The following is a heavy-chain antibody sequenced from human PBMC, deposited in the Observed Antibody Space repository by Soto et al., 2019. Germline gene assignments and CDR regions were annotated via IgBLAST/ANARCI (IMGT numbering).Heavy chain of an antibody. CDR2: IIPIFGIA. CDR1: GGTFSSYT. Sequence: QVQLVQSGAEVKKPGSSLKVSCKASGGTFSSYTISWVRQAPGQGLEWMGRIIPIFGIANYAQKFQSRVTITADKSTSTAYMELSSLRSEDTAVYYCARDGDDYGDYQFEPWGQGTLVTVSS. D-gene: IGHD4-17*01. V-gene: IGHV1-69*08. CDR3: ARDGDDYGDYQFEP. J-gene: IGHJ5*02.